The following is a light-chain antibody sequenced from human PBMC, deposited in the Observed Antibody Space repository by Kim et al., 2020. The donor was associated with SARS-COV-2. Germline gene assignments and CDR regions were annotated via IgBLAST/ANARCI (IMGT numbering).Light chain of an antibody. CDR1: QSINSW. Sequence: DIQMTQSPSTLSASVGDRVTITCRASQSINSWLAWYQQKPGKAPKLLIYDASSLESGVPSRFSGSGSGTEFTLTITSLQPDDFATYYCQQYEGTFGRGTKVDIK. V-gene: IGKV1-5*01. CDR2: DAS. J-gene: IGKJ1*01. CDR3: QQYEGT.